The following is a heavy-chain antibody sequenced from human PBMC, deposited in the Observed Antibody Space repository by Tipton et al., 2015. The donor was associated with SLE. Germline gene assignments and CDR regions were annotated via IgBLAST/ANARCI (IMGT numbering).Heavy chain of an antibody. Sequence: TLSLTCTVSGGSISSYYWSWIRQPAGKGLEWIGRIYTSGSTNYNPSPKSRVTMSVDTSKNQFSLKLSSVTAADTAVYYCARLVAAAGTRDAFDIWGQGTMVTVSS. CDR3: ARLVAAAGTRDAFDI. V-gene: IGHV4-4*07. J-gene: IGHJ3*02. CDR2: IYTSGST. CDR1: GGSISSYY. D-gene: IGHD2-15*01.